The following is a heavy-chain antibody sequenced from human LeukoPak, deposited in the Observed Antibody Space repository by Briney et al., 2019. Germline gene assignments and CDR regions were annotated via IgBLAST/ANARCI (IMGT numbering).Heavy chain of an antibody. CDR3: ARVRPRVIIHGVVKASFDP. CDR2: MNTNNGNT. D-gene: IGHD3-10*01. J-gene: IGHJ5*02. V-gene: IGHV1-8*01. CDR1: GYTFSHYE. Sequence: ASVKVSCKASGYTFSHYEINWVRQAPGQGLEWVGRMNTNNGNTGYAQKFQGRVTMTRNTSIDTAYMELSSLTSEDTAIYYCARVRPRVIIHGVVKASFDPWGQGSPVTVSS.